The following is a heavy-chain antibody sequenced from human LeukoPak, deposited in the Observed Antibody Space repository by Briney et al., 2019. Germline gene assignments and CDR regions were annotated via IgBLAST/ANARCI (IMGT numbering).Heavy chain of an antibody. V-gene: IGHV1-2*02. CDR3: ARTAGFYSNAFDI. Sequence: GASVKVSCKASGYTFTGYYMQWVRQAPGQGLEWMGYINPNSGGTNYAQKFQARVTMTTDTSISTAYMELSRLRSADTAVYYCARTAGFYSNAFDIWGQGTMVTVSS. J-gene: IGHJ3*02. D-gene: IGHD3-22*01. CDR2: INPNSGGT. CDR1: GYTFTGYY.